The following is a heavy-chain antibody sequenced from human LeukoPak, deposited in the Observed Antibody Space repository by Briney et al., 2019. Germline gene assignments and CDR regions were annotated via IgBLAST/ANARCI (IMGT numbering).Heavy chain of an antibody. CDR3: ATPRPMYSGSYYDY. CDR2: ISAYNGNT. CDR1: GYTFTSYG. Sequence: GASVKVSCKASGYTFTSYGISWVRQAPGQGLEWMGWISAYNGNTNYAQKLQGRVTMTTDTSTSTAYMELRSLRSDDTAVYYCATPRPMYSGSYYDYWGQGTLVTVSS. J-gene: IGHJ4*02. D-gene: IGHD1-26*01. V-gene: IGHV1-18*01.